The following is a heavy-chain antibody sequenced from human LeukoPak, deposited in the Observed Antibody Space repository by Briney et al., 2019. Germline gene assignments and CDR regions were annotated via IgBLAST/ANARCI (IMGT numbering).Heavy chain of an antibody. CDR1: GFTFSSYA. V-gene: IGHV3-23*01. CDR3: AKDLYLQWLVPFSTGIDFDY. J-gene: IGHJ4*02. Sequence: GGSLRLSCAASGFTFSSYAMSWVRQAPGKGLEWVSAISGSGGSTYYADSVKGRFTISRDNSKNTLYLQMNSLRAEDTAVYYCAKDLYLQWLVPFSTGIDFDYWGQGTLVTVSS. D-gene: IGHD6-19*01. CDR2: ISGSGGST.